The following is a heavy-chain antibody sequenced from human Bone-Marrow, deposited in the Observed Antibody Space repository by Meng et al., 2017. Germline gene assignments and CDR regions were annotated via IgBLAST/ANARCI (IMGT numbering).Heavy chain of an antibody. D-gene: IGHD3-22*01. J-gene: IGHJ4*02. Sequence: QAQLQESGSGRVKPAQTLSLTCTFPCGSIGSDDYFWTSIRQPPGKGLEWIGYIYYSGSTYYNPSLKSPLTISVDTSKNHFSLKLSSVTAADTAVYYCARLRYYDNSDYGRQYYFDYWGQGTLVTVSS. CDR2: IYYSGST. CDR3: ARLRYYDNSDYGRQYYFDY. V-gene: IGHV4-30-4*01. CDR1: CGSIGSDDYF.